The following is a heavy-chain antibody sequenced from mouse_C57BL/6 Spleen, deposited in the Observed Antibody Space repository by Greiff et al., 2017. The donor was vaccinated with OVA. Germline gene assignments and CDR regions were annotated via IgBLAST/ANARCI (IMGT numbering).Heavy chain of an antibody. Sequence: EVKLMESGGGLVKPGGSLKLSCAASGFTFSDYGMHWVRQAPETGLEWVAYISSGSSTIYYADTVKGRFTIARDNAKNTLFLQMTSLRAEDTAMYYGARTAYSNSGAWFAYWGQGTLVTVSA. V-gene: IGHV5-17*01. CDR1: GFTFSDYG. D-gene: IGHD2-5*01. J-gene: IGHJ3*01. CDR3: ARTAYSNSGAWFAY. CDR2: ISSGSSTI.